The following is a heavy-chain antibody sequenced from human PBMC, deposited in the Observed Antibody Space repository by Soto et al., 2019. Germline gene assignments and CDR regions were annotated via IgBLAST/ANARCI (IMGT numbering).Heavy chain of an antibody. CDR1: GGSISSSSYY. D-gene: IGHD5-12*01. Sequence: SETLSLTCTVSGGSISSSSYYWGWIRQPPGKGLEWIGSIYYSGSTYYNPSLKSRVTISVDTSKNQFSLKLSSVTAADTAVYYCARHRAEVVATPRDGYYYYYGMDVWGQGTTVTVSS. J-gene: IGHJ6*02. V-gene: IGHV4-39*01. CDR2: IYYSGST. CDR3: ARHRAEVVATPRDGYYYYYGMDV.